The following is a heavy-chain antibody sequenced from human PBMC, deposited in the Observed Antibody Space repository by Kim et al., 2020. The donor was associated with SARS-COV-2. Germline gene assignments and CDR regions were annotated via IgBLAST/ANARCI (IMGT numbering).Heavy chain of an antibody. Sequence: PSLKSRVTISVDTSKNQFSLKLSSVTAADTAVYYCARVRDSSSWLDAFDIWGQGTMVTVSS. J-gene: IGHJ3*02. D-gene: IGHD6-13*01. CDR3: ARVRDSSSWLDAFDI. V-gene: IGHV4-59*01.